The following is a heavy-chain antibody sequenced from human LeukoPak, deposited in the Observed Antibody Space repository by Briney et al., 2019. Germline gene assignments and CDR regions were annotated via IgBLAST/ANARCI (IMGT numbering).Heavy chain of an antibody. CDR2: ISNTGGST. D-gene: IGHD4-23*01. V-gene: IGHV3-23*01. CDR1: GFTVSSNY. J-gene: IGHJ6*03. CDR3: AKRGGGNLYYYYYMDV. Sequence: GGSLRLSCAASGFTVSSNYMSWVRQAPGKGLEWVSAISNTGGSTYYADSVKGRFTISRDNSKNTLYLQMNSLRAEDTAVYYCAKRGGGNLYYYYYMDVWGKGTTVTVSS.